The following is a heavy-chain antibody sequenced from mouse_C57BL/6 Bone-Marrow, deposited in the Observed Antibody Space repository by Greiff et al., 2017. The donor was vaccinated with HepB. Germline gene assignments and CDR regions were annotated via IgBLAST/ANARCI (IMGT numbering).Heavy chain of an antibody. J-gene: IGHJ4*01. Sequence: EVKLMESGGDLVKPGGSLKLSCAASGFTFSSYGMSWVRQTPDKRLEWVATISSGGSYTYYPDSVKGRFTISRDNAKNTLYLQMSSLKSEDTAMYYCARLVTTVVGNYAMDYWGQGTSVTVSS. CDR1: GFTFSSYG. V-gene: IGHV5-6*01. CDR2: ISSGGSYT. D-gene: IGHD1-1*01. CDR3: ARLVTTVVGNYAMDY.